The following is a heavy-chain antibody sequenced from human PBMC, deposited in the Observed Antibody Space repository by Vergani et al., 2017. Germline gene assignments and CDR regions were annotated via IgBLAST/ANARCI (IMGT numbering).Heavy chain of an antibody. Sequence: QVQLQESGPGLVKPSETLSLTCTVSGGSISSSSYYWGWIRQPPGKGLEWIGSIYYSGSTYYNPSLKSRVTISVETSKNQFSLKLSSVTAADTAVYYCARGRPLTGYSSSWWLDPWGQGTLVTVSS. CDR3: ARGRPLTGYSSSWWLDP. CDR2: IYYSGST. J-gene: IGHJ5*02. D-gene: IGHD6-13*01. CDR1: GGSISSSSYY. V-gene: IGHV4-39*07.